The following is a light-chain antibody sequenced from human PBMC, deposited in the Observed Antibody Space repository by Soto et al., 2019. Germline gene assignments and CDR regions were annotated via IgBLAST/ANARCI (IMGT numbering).Light chain of an antibody. CDR2: GAS. J-gene: IGKJ5*01. Sequence: ELVLTQSPATLSVFPGEMARLFLKTSQSVYNNLAWYQPTPGQAPRLLIYGASTRATGIPARFSGSGSGTDFTLTISSLEPEDFAVYYCQQRSNWPPITFGQGTRLEI. V-gene: IGKV3-11*01. CDR1: QSVYNN. CDR3: QQRSNWPPIT.